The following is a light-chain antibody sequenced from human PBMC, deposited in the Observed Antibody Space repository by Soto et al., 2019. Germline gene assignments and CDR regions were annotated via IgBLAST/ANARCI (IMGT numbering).Light chain of an antibody. V-gene: IGKV3-20*01. Sequence: EIVMTQSPATLSVSPGETATLSCRASQSVSSSYIAWYQQRPGQTPSLLIYDASTRATGIPDRFSGSGSGTHFTLTISRLEPGDFAVYYCQHFGGTTFTFGQGTRLEIK. J-gene: IGKJ5*01. CDR3: QHFGGTTFT. CDR2: DAS. CDR1: QSVSSSY.